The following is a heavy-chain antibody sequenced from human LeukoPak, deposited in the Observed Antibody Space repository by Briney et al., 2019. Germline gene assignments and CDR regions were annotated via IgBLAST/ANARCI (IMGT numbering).Heavy chain of an antibody. Sequence: QPGGSLRLSCAASGFTFSSYSMNWVRQAPGKGLEWVSIVYSGGSTYYADSVKGRFTISRDNSKNTLFLQMNSLRAEDTAVYYCARDHRYYYDSRGYYIWYFDLWGSGTLVTVSS. CDR3: ARDHRYYYDSRGYYIWYFDL. CDR1: GFTFSSYS. J-gene: IGHJ2*01. CDR2: VYSGGST. D-gene: IGHD3-22*01. V-gene: IGHV3-66*01.